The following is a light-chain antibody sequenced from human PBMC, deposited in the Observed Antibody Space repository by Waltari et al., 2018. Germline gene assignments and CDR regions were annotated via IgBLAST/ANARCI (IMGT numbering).Light chain of an antibody. J-gene: IGLJ6*01. CDR2: SND. V-gene: IGLV1-44*01. CDR1: SSNIGSNT. Sequence: QSVLTQPPSASATPGQTVTISCSGSSSNIGSNTVNWYQQLPGTAPKLLIYSNDYRPSGVPDRFSGSKSGTSASLAISGLQSEDEADYYCAAWDDSLSGYVFGSGTKVTVL. CDR3: AAWDDSLSGYV.